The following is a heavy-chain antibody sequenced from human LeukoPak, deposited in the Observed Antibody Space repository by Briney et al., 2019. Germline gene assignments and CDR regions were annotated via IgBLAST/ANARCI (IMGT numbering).Heavy chain of an antibody. V-gene: IGHV4-61*01. CDR3: ARDSSGRYDYYYYYMDV. D-gene: IGHD6-19*01. J-gene: IGHJ6*03. Sequence: PSETLSLTCIVSGYSISSGYYWSWIRQPPGKGLEWIGYIYYSGSTNYNPSLKSRVTISVDTSKNQFSLKLSSVTAADTAVYYCARDSSGRYDYYYYYMDVWGKGTTVTVSS. CDR1: GYSISSGYY. CDR2: IYYSGST.